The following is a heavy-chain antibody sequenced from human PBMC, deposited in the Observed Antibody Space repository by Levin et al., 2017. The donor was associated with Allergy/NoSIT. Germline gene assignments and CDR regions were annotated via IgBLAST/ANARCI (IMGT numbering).Heavy chain of an antibody. J-gene: IGHJ4*02. Sequence: GGSLRLSCAASGFTFSSYGMHWVRQAPGKGLEWVAVISYDGSNKYYADSVKGRFTISRDNSKNTLYLQMNSLRAEDTAVYYCAKSPDEVPDYWGQGTLVTVSS. D-gene: IGHD2-2*01. V-gene: IGHV3-30*18. CDR1: GFTFSSYG. CDR3: AKSPDEVPDY. CDR2: ISYDGSNK.